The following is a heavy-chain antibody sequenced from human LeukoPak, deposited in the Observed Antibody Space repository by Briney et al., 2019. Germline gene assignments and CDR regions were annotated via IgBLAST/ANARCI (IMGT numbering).Heavy chain of an antibody. Sequence: GGSLRLSCTVSGFTVSSNSMSWVRQAPGKGLEWVSFIYSGSTHYSDSVKGRFTISRDNSKNTLYLQMNSLRAADTAVYYCARDRPYSSGWYGSVAWFDPWGQGTLVTVSS. CDR1: GFTVSSNS. D-gene: IGHD6-19*01. CDR3: ARDRPYSSGWYGSVAWFDP. J-gene: IGHJ5*02. V-gene: IGHV3-53*01. CDR2: IYSGST.